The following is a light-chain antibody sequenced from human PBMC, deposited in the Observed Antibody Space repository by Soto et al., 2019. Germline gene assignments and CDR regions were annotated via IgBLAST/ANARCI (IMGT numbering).Light chain of an antibody. CDR3: AAWDDSLNSLV. V-gene: IGLV1-44*01. CDR1: TSNIGSNI. J-gene: IGLJ2*01. CDR2: DNN. Sequence: QSLLTQPPSASGTPGQRITISCSGRTSNIGSNIVAWYQHLPGTAPKLLIYDNNQRPSGVPDRFFGSKSGTSASLAISGLQPDDESHYYCAAWDDSLNSLVVGGGTKVTVL.